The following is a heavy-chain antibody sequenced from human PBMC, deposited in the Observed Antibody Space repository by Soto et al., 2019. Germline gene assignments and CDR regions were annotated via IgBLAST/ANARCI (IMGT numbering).Heavy chain of an antibody. CDR2: IYHNGTT. Sequence: KASETLSLTCSVSGYSISSGHYWGWIRQPPGKGLEWIGSIYHNGTTYYNPSLKSRVTISLDTSKNQVSLKLNSGTAADTAVYFCARSLYSSSWYAGSWGQGTLVTVSS. J-gene: IGHJ5*02. CDR1: GYSISSGHY. D-gene: IGHD6-13*01. CDR3: ARSLYSSSWYAGS. V-gene: IGHV4-38-2*01.